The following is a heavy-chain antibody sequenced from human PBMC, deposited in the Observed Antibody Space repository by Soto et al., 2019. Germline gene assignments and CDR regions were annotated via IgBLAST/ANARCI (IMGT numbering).Heavy chain of an antibody. J-gene: IGHJ4*02. CDR2: INAGNGNT. V-gene: IGHV1-3*01. Sequence: QVQLVQSGAEVKKPGASVKVSCKASGYTFTGYAMHWVRQAPGQRLEWMGWINAGNGNTKYSQKFQGRVTITRDTSESTSYMELSSLRSEDTAVYYCPRERPLSGGFDYWGQGTLVTVSS. CDR1: GYTFTGYA. CDR3: PRERPLSGGFDY. D-gene: IGHD3-16*01.